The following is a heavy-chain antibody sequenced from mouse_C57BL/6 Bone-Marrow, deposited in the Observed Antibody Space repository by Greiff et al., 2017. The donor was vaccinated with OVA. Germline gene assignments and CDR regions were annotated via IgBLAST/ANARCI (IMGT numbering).Heavy chain of an antibody. CDR3: ARPPYSNYPYYFDY. V-gene: IGHV1-80*01. D-gene: IGHD2-5*01. CDR1: GYAFSSYW. Sequence: QVHVKQSGAELVKPGASVKISCKASGYAFSSYWMNWVKQRPGKGLEWIGQIYPGDGDTNYNGKFKGKATLTADKSSSTAYMQLSSLTSEDSAVYFCARPPYSNYPYYFDYWGQGTTLTVSS. CDR2: IYPGDGDT. J-gene: IGHJ2*01.